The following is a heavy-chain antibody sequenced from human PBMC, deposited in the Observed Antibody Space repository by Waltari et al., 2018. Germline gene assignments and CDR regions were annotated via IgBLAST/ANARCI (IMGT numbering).Heavy chain of an antibody. CDR2: IIPIFGTA. V-gene: IGHV1-69*01. CDR3: ASTRSTMVRGVIINDYYYGMDV. Sequence: QVQLVQSGAEVKKPGSSVKVSCTPSGGTFSSYAISWVRQPPGQGLEWMGGIIPIFGTANYAQKFQGRVTITADESTSTAYMELSSLRSEDTAVYYCASTRSTMVRGVIINDYYYGMDVWGQGTTVTVSS. D-gene: IGHD3-10*01. J-gene: IGHJ6*02. CDR1: GGTFSSYA.